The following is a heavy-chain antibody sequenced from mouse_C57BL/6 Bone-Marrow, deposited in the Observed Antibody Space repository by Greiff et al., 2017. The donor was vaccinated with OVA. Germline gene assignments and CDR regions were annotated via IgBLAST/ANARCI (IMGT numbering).Heavy chain of an antibody. CDR3: ARGTGTDFDY. CDR1: GGAGRHRVMG. V-gene: IGHV8-12*01. CDR2: IYWDDDK. D-gene: IGHD4-1*01. Sequence: QVTLKESGPGILQSSQTLSLTGSLSGGAGRHRVMGVSWIRQPSGKGLEWLAHIYWDDDKRYNPSLKSRLTISKDTSRNQVFLKITSVDTADTATYYCARGTGTDFDYWGQGTTLTVSS. J-gene: IGHJ2*01.